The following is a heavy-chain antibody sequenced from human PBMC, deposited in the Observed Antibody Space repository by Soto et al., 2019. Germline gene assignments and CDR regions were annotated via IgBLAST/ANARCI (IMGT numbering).Heavy chain of an antibody. CDR2: ISSSGSTI. V-gene: IGHV3-48*03. Sequence: AGGSLRLSCAASGFTFSSYEMNWVRQAPGKGLEWVSYISSSGSTIYYADSVKGRFTISRENAKNSLYLQMNSLRAEDTAVYYCARYIATADAAGYSSSWYFGHGMDVWGQGTTVTVSS. D-gene: IGHD6-13*01. J-gene: IGHJ6*02. CDR1: GFTFSSYE. CDR3: ARYIATADAAGYSSSWYFGHGMDV.